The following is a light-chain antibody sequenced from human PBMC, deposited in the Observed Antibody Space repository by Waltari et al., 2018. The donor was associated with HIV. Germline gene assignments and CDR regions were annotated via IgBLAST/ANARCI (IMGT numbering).Light chain of an antibody. Sequence: DIVMTQSPDSLAVSLGERATIDCKSSQSVLYSSISKNLLAWYQQKPGQSPKLLIYWASTRESGVPDRFSGSGSGTDFTLTISSLQAEDVAVYYCQQYLSTPLTFGGGTKVEIK. CDR3: QQYLSTPLT. CDR2: WAS. V-gene: IGKV4-1*01. J-gene: IGKJ4*01. CDR1: QSVLYSSISKNL.